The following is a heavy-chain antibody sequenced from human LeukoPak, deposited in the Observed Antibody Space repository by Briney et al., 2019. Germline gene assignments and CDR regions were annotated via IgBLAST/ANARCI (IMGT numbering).Heavy chain of an antibody. CDR2: ISSSDTR. V-gene: IGHV3-48*01. CDR3: ARELSSYDFWL. CDR1: GLTLRRYN. D-gene: IGHD3-3*01. Sequence: GGSLRLSCAASGLTLRRYNMNWVRQAPGKGLEWVSYISSSDTRYYADSVKGRFTISRDNAKNSLYLQMNSLRAEDTAIYYCARELSSYDFWLWGHGTLVTVSS. J-gene: IGHJ4*01.